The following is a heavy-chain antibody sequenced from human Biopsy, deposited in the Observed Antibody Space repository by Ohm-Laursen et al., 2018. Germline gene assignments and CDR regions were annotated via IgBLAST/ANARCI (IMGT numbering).Heavy chain of an antibody. CDR2: NIPIFGTG. J-gene: IGHJ1*01. V-gene: IGHV1-69*01. Sequence: SSVKVSCKAPGGTFSNYGVNWVRQAPGQGLEWLGGNIPIFGTGNYAQKFQDRVTVAADASTGTATMELRSLRSDDTAVYYCATKLTGYFHHWGQGTLVIVSS. CDR3: ATKLTGYFHH. CDR1: GGTFSNYG. D-gene: IGHD3-9*01.